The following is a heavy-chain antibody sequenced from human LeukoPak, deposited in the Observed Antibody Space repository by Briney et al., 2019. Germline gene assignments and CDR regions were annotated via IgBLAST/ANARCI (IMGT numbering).Heavy chain of an antibody. CDR1: GFTFSSYA. V-gene: IGHV3-23*01. CDR2: ISGSGGST. CDR3: ARDWFHAIDY. Sequence: GGSLRLSCAASGFTFSSYAMSWVRQAPGKGLEWVSAISGSGGSTYYADSVKGRFTISRDNAKNTLYLQMNSLRAEDTAVYYCARDWFHAIDYWGQGTLVTVSS. J-gene: IGHJ4*02. D-gene: IGHD2/OR15-2a*01.